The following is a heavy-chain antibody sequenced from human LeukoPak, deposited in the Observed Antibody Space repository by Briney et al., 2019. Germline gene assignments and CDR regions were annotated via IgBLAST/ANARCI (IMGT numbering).Heavy chain of an antibody. D-gene: IGHD2-21*02. CDR3: ARVRNRAYVVTAIYFDY. CDR2: IKQDGSEK. Sequence: QHGESLKISCAASGFTFSSYWMSWVRQAPGKGLEWVANIKQDGSEKYYVDSVKGRFTISRDNAKNSLYLQMNSLRAEDTAVYYCARVRNRAYVVTAIYFDYWGQGTLVTVSS. J-gene: IGHJ4*02. V-gene: IGHV3-7*01. CDR1: GFTFSSYW.